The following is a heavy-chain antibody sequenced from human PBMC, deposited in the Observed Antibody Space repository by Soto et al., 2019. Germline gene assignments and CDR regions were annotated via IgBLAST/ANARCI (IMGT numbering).Heavy chain of an antibody. D-gene: IGHD4-4*01. CDR1: SGSISSSNW. CDR2: IYHSGST. CDR3: ARGGGHTVTTYYFAY. V-gene: IGHV4-4*02. Sequence: QVQLQESGPGLVKPSGTLSLTCAVSSGSISSSNWWSWVRQPPGKGLEWIGEIYHSGSTNYNPSLKSRVPISVDKSKNQFSLKLSSVTAADTAVYYCARGGGHTVTTYYFAYWGQGTLVTVSS. J-gene: IGHJ4*02.